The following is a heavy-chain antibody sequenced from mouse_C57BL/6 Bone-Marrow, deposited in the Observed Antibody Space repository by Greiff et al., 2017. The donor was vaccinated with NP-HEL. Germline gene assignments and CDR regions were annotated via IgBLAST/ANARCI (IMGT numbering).Heavy chain of an antibody. CDR1: GFTFSSYA. V-gene: IGHV5-4*03. D-gene: IGHD3-2*02. CDR2: ISDGGSYT. J-gene: IGHJ3*01. CDR3: ARGGGSSGFFAY. Sequence: EVKLMESGGGLVKPGGSLKLSCAASGFTFSSYAMSWVRQTPEKRLEWVATISDGGSYTYYPDNVKGRFTISRDNAKNNLYLQRSHLKSEDTAMYYCARGGGSSGFFAYWGQGTLVTVSA.